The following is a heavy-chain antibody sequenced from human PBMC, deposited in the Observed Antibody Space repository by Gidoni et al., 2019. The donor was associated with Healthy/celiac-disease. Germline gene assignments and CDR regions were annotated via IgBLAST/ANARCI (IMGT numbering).Heavy chain of an antibody. CDR2: VIPIFGTA. V-gene: IGHV1-69*12. D-gene: IGHD3-22*01. CDR3: ARGRNNYYDRPDDAFDI. J-gene: IGHJ3*02. CDR1: GGTFRTYA. Sequence: VPLVQSVAAVWLPSSSLKFSCNASGGTFRTYAITWVLQAPVQGLEWMGGVIPIFGTANYAQKIQGRVTITADESPSTAYMELSSLRSEDTAVYYCARGRNNYYDRPDDAFDIWGQGTMVTVSS.